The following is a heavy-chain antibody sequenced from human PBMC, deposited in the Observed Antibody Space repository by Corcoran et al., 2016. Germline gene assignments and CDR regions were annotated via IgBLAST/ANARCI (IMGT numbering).Heavy chain of an antibody. CDR1: GGTFSSYA. CDR2: IIPIFGTA. Sequence: QVQLVQSGAEGKKPGSTVKVSGKASGGTFSSYAISWVRQAPGQGLEWMGGIIPIFGTANYAQKFHGRVTITADESTSTAYMELSSMRSEDTAVYYCARGVGATRWFDPWGQGTLVTVSS. D-gene: IGHD1-26*01. V-gene: IGHV1-69*01. J-gene: IGHJ5*02. CDR3: ARGVGATRWFDP.